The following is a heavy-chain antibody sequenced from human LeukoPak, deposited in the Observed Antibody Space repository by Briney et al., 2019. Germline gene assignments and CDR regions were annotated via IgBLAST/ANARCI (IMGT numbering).Heavy chain of an antibody. J-gene: IGHJ5*02. D-gene: IGHD3-9*01. V-gene: IGHV3-66*01. CDR2: IYSGGNT. CDR3: ARGRYSAGDNWFDP. Sequence: GGSLRLSCAASGFTVSTNYMTWVRQAPGKGLEWVSVIYSGGNTYNADSVKGRFTISRDNSKNTLYLQMNSLRAQDTAVYYCARGRYSAGDNWFDPWGQGTLVTVSS. CDR1: GFTVSTNY.